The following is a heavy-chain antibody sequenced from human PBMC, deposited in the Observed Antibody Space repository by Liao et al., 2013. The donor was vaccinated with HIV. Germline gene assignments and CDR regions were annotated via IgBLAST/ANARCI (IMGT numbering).Heavy chain of an antibody. Sequence: QVQLQQWGAGLLKPSETLSLTCAVYGGSLSGYYWNWIRQPPGKGLEWIGEIDHSGSTNYIPSLKSRVTISVDTSKRQLSLNVTSVTAADTAVYYCARAYSGAWNENPRFYNWFDPGAREPWSSSPQ. D-gene: IGHD1-1*01. CDR1: GGSLSGYY. CDR3: ARAYSGAWNENPRFYNWFDP. J-gene: IGHJ5*02. CDR2: IDHSGST. V-gene: IGHV4-34*01.